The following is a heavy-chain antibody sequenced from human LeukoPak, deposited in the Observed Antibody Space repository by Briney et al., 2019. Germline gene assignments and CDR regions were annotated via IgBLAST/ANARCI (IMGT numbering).Heavy chain of an antibody. Sequence: GGSLRLSCAASGFTFSSYSMNWVRQAPGKGLEWVSSISSSSSYIYYADSVKGRFTISRDNAKNSLYLQMNSLRAEDTAVYYCARGGVGGVVVAAMTPDAEYFQHWGRGTLVTVSS. V-gene: IGHV3-21*01. CDR1: GFTFSSYS. D-gene: IGHD2-15*01. J-gene: IGHJ1*01. CDR2: ISSSSSYI. CDR3: ARGGVGGVVVAAMTPDAEYFQH.